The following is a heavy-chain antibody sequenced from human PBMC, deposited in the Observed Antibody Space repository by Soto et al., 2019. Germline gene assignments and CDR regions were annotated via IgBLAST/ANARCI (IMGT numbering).Heavy chain of an antibody. V-gene: IGHV3-53*01. J-gene: IGHJ4*02. CDR2: IYGGGSA. CDR3: ARDGSGH. Sequence: GGSLRLSCAASGFTVSSNYMSWVRQAPGKGVEWVSVIYGGGSADYADSGKGRFTISRANSKNTANLQMNSLRPADTAVYYCARDGSGHWGQGTLVTVSS. CDR1: GFTVSSNY.